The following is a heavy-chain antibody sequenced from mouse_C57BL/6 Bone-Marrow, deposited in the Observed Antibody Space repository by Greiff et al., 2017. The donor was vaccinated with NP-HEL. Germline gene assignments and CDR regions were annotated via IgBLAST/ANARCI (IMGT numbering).Heavy chain of an antibody. J-gene: IGHJ2*01. Sequence: EVQVVESGGDLVKPGGSLKLSCAASGFTFSSYGMSWVRQTPDKRLEWVATISSGGSYTYYPDSVKGRFTISRDNAKNTLYLQMSSLKSEDTAMYYCARQDGNIDYWGQGTTLTVSS. V-gene: IGHV5-6*01. CDR2: ISSGGSYT. CDR3: ARQDGNIDY. D-gene: IGHD2-1*01. CDR1: GFTFSSYG.